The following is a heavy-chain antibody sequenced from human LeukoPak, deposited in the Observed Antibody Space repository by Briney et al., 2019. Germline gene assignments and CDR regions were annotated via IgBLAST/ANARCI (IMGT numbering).Heavy chain of an antibody. CDR3: ARVRANSLLTFDY. Sequence: KPSETLSLTCTVSGGSISSYYWSWIRQPPGKGLEWIGYIYYSGSTNYNPSLKSRVTMSVDTSKNQFSLKLSSVTAADTAVYYCARVRANSLLTFDYWGQGTLVTVSS. CDR1: GGSISSYY. D-gene: IGHD4-23*01. CDR2: IYYSGST. J-gene: IGHJ4*02. V-gene: IGHV4-59*12.